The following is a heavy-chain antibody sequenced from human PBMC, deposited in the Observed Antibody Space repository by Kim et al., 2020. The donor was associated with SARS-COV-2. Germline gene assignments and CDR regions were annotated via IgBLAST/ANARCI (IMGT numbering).Heavy chain of an antibody. CDR3: ARDRGRSYGMDV. CDR2: INQDGSEA. V-gene: IGHV3-7*03. CDR1: GFNVGTYW. J-gene: IGHJ6*01. Sequence: GGSLRLSCVASGFNVGTYWMTWVRQAPGKGLERVANINQDGSEANNVDSVKGRFTIPRDNAKNAVFLQMNNLRVDDAALYYCARDRGRSYGMDVWGQGTTGTVS.